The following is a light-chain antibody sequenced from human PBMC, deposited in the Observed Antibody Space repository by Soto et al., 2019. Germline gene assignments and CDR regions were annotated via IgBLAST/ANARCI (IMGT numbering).Light chain of an antibody. CDR1: QDIDNS. Sequence: DIQMTQSPSSLSASVGDRVTITCQASQDIDNSLDWYQQKPGKAPKLLIYGASISVPGVPSRFSGGGSGTDFTFTISSLQPEDIATYFCQQYDSLPYTFGPGTKLEIK. CDR3: QQYDSLPYT. V-gene: IGKV1-33*01. CDR2: GAS. J-gene: IGKJ2*01.